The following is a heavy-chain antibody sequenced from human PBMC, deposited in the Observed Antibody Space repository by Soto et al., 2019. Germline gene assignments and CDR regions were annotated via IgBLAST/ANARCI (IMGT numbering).Heavy chain of an antibody. D-gene: IGHD6-13*01. CDR2: FDPEDGET. V-gene: IGHV1-24*01. Sequence: ASVKVSCKVSGYTLTELSMHWVRQAPGKGLEWMGGFDPEDGETIYAQKFQGRVTMTEDTSTDTAYMELSSLRSEDTAVYYCATRSRSWYAGWFDPWGQGTLVTVSS. CDR3: ATRSRSWYAGWFDP. CDR1: GYTLTELS. J-gene: IGHJ5*02.